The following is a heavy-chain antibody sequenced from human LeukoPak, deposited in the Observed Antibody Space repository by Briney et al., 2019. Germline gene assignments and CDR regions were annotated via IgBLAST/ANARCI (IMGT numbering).Heavy chain of an antibody. CDR1: GGSISSSSYY. CDR3: ARDNSVDDAFDI. Sequence: SETLSLTCTVSGGSISSSSYYWGWIRQPPGKGLEWIGSIYYSGSTYYNPSLKSRVTISVDTSKNQFSLKLSSVTAADTAVYYCARDNSVDDAFDIWGQGTMVTASS. J-gene: IGHJ3*02. V-gene: IGHV4-39*07. CDR2: IYYSGST. D-gene: IGHD6-19*01.